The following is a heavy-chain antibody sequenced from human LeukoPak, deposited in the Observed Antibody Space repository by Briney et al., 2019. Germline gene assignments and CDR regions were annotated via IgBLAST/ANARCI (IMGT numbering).Heavy chain of an antibody. CDR1: GYTFTSYD. D-gene: IGHD3-16*01. CDR2: MNPDSANT. Sequence: ASVKVSCKASGYTFTSYDINWVRQPTGQGLEWMGWMNPDSANTGYAQKFQGRVTMTRDMSTSTVYMELSSLRSEDTAVYYCAATSWGNIDYWGQGTLVTVSS. V-gene: IGHV1-8*01. CDR3: AATSWGNIDY. J-gene: IGHJ4*02.